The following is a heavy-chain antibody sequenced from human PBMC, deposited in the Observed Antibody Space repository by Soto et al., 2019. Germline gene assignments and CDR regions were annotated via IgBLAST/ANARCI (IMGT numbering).Heavy chain of an antibody. CDR1: GGSVRSDYYY. CDR3: ARESYDSTGYYSRWFDP. CDR2: IYYSGNT. V-gene: IGHV4-61*01. D-gene: IGHD3-22*01. Sequence: PSETLSLTCTVSGGSVRSDYYYWSWVRQPPGKGPEWIGCIYYSGNTNYNPSLKSRVTISIDTSKNQFSLKLNSVTAADTAVYYCARESYDSTGYYSRWFDPWGQGTLVTVSS. J-gene: IGHJ5*02.